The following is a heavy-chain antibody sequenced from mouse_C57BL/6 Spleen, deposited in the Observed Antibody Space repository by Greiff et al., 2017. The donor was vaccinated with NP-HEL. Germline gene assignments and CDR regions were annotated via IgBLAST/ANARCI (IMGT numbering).Heavy chain of an antibody. CDR1: GYTFTSYW. Sequence: QVQLQQPGAELVKPGASVKLSCKASGYTFTSYWMQWVKQRPGQGLEWIGEIDPSDSYTNYNQKFKGKATLTVDTSSSTAYMQLSSLTSEDSAVYYCARGQLRPPDYWGQGTTLTVSS. J-gene: IGHJ2*01. V-gene: IGHV1-50*01. CDR2: IDPSDSYT. CDR3: ARGQLRPPDY. D-gene: IGHD3-2*02.